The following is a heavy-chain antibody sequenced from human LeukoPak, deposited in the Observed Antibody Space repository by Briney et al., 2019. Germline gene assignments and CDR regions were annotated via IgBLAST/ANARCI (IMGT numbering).Heavy chain of an antibody. V-gene: IGHV3-23*01. D-gene: IGHD6-6*01. J-gene: IGHJ4*02. CDR3: ARDRVLDY. CDR2: ISGSGGST. CDR1: GFTFSSYG. Sequence: GGSLRLSCAASGFTFSSYGMHWVRQAPGKGLEWASAISGSGGSTYYADSVKGRFTISRDNSKNTLYLQMNSLRAEDTAVYYCARDRVLDYWGQGTLVTVSS.